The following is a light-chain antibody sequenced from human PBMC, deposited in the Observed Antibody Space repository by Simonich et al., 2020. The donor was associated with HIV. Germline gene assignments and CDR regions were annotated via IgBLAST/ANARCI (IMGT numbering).Light chain of an antibody. Sequence: AIRMTQSPSSLSASTGDRVTITCRASQGISSYLAWYQQKPGKAPELLIYAASTLQSGVPSRFSGSGSGTEFTLTISSLQPEDFATYYCQQLNSYPRALTFGGGTKVEIK. CDR1: QGISSY. CDR2: AAS. J-gene: IGKJ4*01. CDR3: QQLNSYPRALT. V-gene: IGKV1-8*01.